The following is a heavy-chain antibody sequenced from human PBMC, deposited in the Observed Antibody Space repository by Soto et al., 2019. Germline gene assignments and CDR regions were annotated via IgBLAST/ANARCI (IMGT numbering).Heavy chain of an antibody. CDR1: GDSISRYY. D-gene: IGHD1-26*01. CDR3: VRDEEYGSYEL. CDR2: IYRSGNI. Sequence: VXLSLTCSVSGDSISRYYWNWIRQPPGKGLEWIGYIYRSGNIRDTPTLQGPLTISIATPTQQLSMSLTSATAAATAVYYCVRDEEYGSYELWGPGTLVTVSS. J-gene: IGHJ4*02. V-gene: IGHV4-4*08.